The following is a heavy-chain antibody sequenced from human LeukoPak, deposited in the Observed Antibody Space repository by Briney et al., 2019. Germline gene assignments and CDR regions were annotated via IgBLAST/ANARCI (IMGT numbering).Heavy chain of an antibody. D-gene: IGHD1-14*01. CDR3: ASGPRSQGSEFDY. CDR1: GGSFSVYY. CDR2: INHSGST. J-gene: IGHJ4*02. Sequence: PSETLSLTCAVYGGSFSVYYWSWIRKPPGEGLEWIGEINHSGSTNYNPSLKSRVTISVDTSKNQFSLKLSSVTAADTAVYYCASGPRSQGSEFDYWGQGTLVTVSS. V-gene: IGHV4-34*01.